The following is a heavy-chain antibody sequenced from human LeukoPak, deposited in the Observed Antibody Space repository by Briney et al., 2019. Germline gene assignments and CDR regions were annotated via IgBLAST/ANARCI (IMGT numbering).Heavy chain of an antibody. V-gene: IGHV3-48*02. D-gene: IGHD2-21*02. CDR1: GFTFSSYS. CDR3: ARSYCGGDCSFDY. J-gene: IGHJ4*02. Sequence: GGSLRLSCAASGFTFSSYSRNWVRQAPGKGLEWVSYISSSSSTIYYADSVKGRFTISRDNAKNSLYLQMNSLRDEDTAVYYCARSYCGGDCSFDYWGQGTLVTVSS. CDR2: ISSSSSTI.